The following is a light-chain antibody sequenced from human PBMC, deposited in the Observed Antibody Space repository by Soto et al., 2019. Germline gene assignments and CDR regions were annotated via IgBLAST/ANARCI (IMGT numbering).Light chain of an antibody. CDR2: KAS. J-gene: IGKJ1*01. CDR1: QGINNY. CDR3: QQYDSYST. Sequence: DIRMTQSPSSLSASVGDSVTITCRASQGINNYLAWYQQKPGKAPTVLIYKASTLKYGVPSRFSGSGSGTEFTLTISSLQPDDFATYFCQQYDSYSTFGQGTTVEIK. V-gene: IGKV1-5*03.